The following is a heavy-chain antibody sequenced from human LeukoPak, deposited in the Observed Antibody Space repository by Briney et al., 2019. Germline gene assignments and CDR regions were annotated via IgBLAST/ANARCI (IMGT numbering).Heavy chain of an antibody. CDR3: ARGGYDFWSGYDIDY. D-gene: IGHD3-3*01. CDR2: IYYSGST. CDR1: GGSISSSSYY. J-gene: IGHJ4*02. Sequence: SETLSLTCTVSGGSISSSSYYWGWIRQPPGKGLEWIGSIYYSGSTYYNPSLKSRVTISVDTSKNQFSLKLSSVTAADTAVYYCARGGYDFWSGYDIDYWGQGTLVTVSS. V-gene: IGHV4-39*07.